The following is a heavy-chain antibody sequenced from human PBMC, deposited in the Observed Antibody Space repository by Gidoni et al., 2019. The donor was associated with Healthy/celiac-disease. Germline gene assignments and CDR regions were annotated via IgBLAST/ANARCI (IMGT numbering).Heavy chain of an antibody. Sequence: QVQLQESGPGLVKPSQTLSLTCTVSGGSISSGSYYWSWIRPPAGKGLEWIGRIYTSGSTNYNPSLKSRVTMSVDTSKNQFSLKLSSVTAADTAVYYCARTFWSGYSGWFDPWGQGTLVTVSS. V-gene: IGHV4-61*02. CDR3: ARTFWSGYSGWFDP. CDR1: GGSISSGSYY. CDR2: IYTSGST. D-gene: IGHD3-3*01. J-gene: IGHJ5*02.